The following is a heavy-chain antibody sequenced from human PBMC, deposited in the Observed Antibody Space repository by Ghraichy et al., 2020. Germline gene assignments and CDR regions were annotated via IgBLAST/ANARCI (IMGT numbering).Heavy chain of an antibody. CDR2: ISGSGDST. CDR1: GFTFSSYA. D-gene: IGHD6-13*01. CDR3: AKGIAAGTSTIAYYYNGMDV. V-gene: IGHV3-23*01. Sequence: LTCAASGFTFSSYAMSWVRQAPGKGLEWVSGISGSGDSTYYVDSVKGRFTISRDNSKNTLYLQMNSLRAEDTAVYYCAKGIAAGTSTIAYYYNGMDVWGQGTTVTVSS. J-gene: IGHJ6*02.